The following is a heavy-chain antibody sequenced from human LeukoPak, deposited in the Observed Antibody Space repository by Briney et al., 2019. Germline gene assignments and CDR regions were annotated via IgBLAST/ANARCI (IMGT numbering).Heavy chain of an antibody. J-gene: IGHJ5*02. CDR1: GYTFTGYY. V-gene: IGHV1-2*02. D-gene: IGHD3-10*01. CDR2: INPNSGGT. CDR3: ARRITMVRGVQTNNWFDP. Sequence: ASVKVSCKASGYTFTGYYMHWVRQAPGQGLEWMGWINPNSGGTNYAQKFQGRVTMTRDTSISTAYMELSRLRSDDTAVYYCARRITMVRGVQTNNWFDPWGQGTLVTVSS.